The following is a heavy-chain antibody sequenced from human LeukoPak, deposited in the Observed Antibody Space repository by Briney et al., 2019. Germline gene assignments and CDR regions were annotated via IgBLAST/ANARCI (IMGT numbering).Heavy chain of an antibody. J-gene: IGHJ4*02. D-gene: IGHD6-19*01. Sequence: GASVKVSCKAPGYTFTNYYMHWVRQAPGQGLEWMGWINPNSGGTNYAQKFQGRVTMTRDTSISTVYMELSRLRSDDTAVYYCARPMRQQWLASSFDYWGQGTLVTVSS. CDR1: GYTFTNYY. CDR3: ARPMRQQWLASSFDY. V-gene: IGHV1-2*02. CDR2: INPNSGGT.